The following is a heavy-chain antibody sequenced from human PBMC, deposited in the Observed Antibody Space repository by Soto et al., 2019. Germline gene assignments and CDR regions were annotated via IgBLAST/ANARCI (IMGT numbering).Heavy chain of an antibody. J-gene: IGHJ4*02. Sequence: PGGSLRLSCAASGLTFSSYGMHWVRQAPGKGLEWVPVISYDGSNKYYADSVKGRFTISRDNSKNTLYLQMNSLRAEDTAVYYCAKDRGTEMYYFDYWCQGPLGTRSS. CDR3: AKDRGTEMYYFDY. CDR1: GLTFSSYG. V-gene: IGHV3-30*18. D-gene: IGHD1-1*01. CDR2: ISYDGSNK.